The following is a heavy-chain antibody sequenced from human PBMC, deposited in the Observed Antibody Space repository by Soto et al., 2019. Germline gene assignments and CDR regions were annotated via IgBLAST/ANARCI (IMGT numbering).Heavy chain of an antibody. V-gene: IGHV3-23*01. CDR2: LSGSGVST. Sequence: PGGSLRLSCVASGFPFSNYAMTWVRQAPGKGLEWVSALSGSGVSTYYADSVMGRFTISRDNSKNTVYLQMNSLRAEDTAVYYCAAPPRYWGQGTLVTVSS. CDR1: GFPFSNYA. D-gene: IGHD6-6*01. J-gene: IGHJ4*02. CDR3: AAPPRY.